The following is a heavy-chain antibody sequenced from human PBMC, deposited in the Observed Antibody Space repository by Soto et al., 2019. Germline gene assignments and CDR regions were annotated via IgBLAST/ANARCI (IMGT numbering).Heavy chain of an antibody. V-gene: IGHV4-59*01. D-gene: IGHD4-17*01. J-gene: IGHJ4*02. CDR1: GGSISSYY. CDR3: ARVPGGTVTPYFDY. CDR2: IYYSGST. Sequence: QVQLQESGPGLVKPSETLSLTCTVSGGSISSYYWSWIRQPPGKGLEWIGYIYYSGSTNYNPSLKSRVTISVDTSKNQFSLKLSSVTAADTAVYYCARVPGGTVTPYFDYWGQGTLVTVSS.